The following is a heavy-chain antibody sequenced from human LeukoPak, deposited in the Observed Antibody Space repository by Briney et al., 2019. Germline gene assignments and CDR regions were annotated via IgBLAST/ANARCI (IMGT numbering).Heavy chain of an antibody. V-gene: IGHV3-7*01. J-gene: IGHJ6*03. D-gene: IGHD6-13*01. CDR1: GFTFSSHW. CDR2: IKQDGSEK. CDR3: ARATGYIAAAGADYYYYYMDV. Sequence: GGSLRLSCAASGFTFSSHWMSWVRQAPGKGVEWVANIKQDGSEKYYVDSVKGRFTISRDNAKNSLYLQMNSLRAEDTAVYYCARATGYIAAAGADYYYYYMDVWGKGTTVTVSS.